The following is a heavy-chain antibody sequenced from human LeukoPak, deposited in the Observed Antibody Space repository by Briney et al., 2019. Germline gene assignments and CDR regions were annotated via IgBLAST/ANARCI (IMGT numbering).Heavy chain of an antibody. V-gene: IGHV4-59*08. D-gene: IGHD6-13*01. J-gene: IGHJ5*02. CDR1: GGSISSYY. CDR2: IYYSGST. Sequence: SETLSLTCTVSGGSISSYYWSWIRQPPGKGLEWIGYIYYSGSTNYNPSLKSRVTISVDTSKNQFSLKLSSVTAADTAVYYCARGPYSSSWYHGVDPWGQGTLVTVSS. CDR3: ARGPYSSSWYHGVDP.